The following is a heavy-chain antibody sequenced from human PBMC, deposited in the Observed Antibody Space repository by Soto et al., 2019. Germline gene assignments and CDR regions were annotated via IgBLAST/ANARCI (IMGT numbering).Heavy chain of an antibody. Sequence: PGGSLRLSCAASGFTFSNYGMNWVRQAPGKGLEWVSYIRSTSSTIYYADSVKGRFTISRDNGKNSLYLQMNSLRAEDTAVYYCARDLYGDYVVAYWGQGTLVTVSS. V-gene: IGHV3-48*01. D-gene: IGHD4-17*01. CDR1: GFTFSNYG. CDR3: ARDLYGDYVVAY. J-gene: IGHJ4*02. CDR2: IRSTSSTI.